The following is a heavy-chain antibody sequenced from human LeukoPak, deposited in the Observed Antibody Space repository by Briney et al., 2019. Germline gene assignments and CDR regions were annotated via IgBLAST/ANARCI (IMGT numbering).Heavy chain of an antibody. CDR2: INHSGST. CDR1: GGSFSGYY. J-gene: IGHJ5*02. Sequence: ASETLSLTCAVYGGSFSGYYWSWIRQPPGKGLEWIGEINHSGSTNYNPSLKSRVTISVDTSKNQFSLKLSSVTAADTAVYYCARGVPGQWLRKIWFDPWGQGTLVTVSS. V-gene: IGHV4-34*01. D-gene: IGHD6-19*01. CDR3: ARGVPGQWLRKIWFDP.